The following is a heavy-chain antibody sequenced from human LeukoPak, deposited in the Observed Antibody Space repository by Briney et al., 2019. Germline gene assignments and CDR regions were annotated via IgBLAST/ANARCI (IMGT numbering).Heavy chain of an antibody. CDR2: ISSSGATM. Sequence: GGSLRLSCAASGFTFSSYEMNWVRQAPGKGLEWVSYISSSGATMYYADSVKGRFTISRDNAKNSLYLQMNSLRDEDTAVYYCARDEYCSSTSCYRGLGVYYMDVWGKGTTVTVSS. V-gene: IGHV3-48*03. CDR3: ARDEYCSSTSCYRGLGVYYMDV. J-gene: IGHJ6*03. CDR1: GFTFSSYE. D-gene: IGHD2-2*01.